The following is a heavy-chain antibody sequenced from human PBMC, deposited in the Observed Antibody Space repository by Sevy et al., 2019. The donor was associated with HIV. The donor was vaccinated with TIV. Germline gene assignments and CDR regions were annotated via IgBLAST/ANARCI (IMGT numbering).Heavy chain of an antibody. CDR2: ISGSGGIT. V-gene: IGHV3-23*01. CDR3: AKTVYYDSSGYYYEPSAFDI. J-gene: IGHJ3*02. D-gene: IGHD3-22*01. Sequence: GGSLRLSCAASGFTFSSYAMSWVRQAPGKGLEWVSAISGSGGITYDAVSVKGRFTISRDNSKNTLYLQMNSLRAEDTAVYYCAKTVYYDSSGYYYEPSAFDIWGQGTMVTVSS. CDR1: GFTFSSYA.